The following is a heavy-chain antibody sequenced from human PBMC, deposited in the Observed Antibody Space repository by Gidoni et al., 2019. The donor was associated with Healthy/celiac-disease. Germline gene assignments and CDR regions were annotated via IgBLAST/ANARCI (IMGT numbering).Heavy chain of an antibody. CDR2: ISYDGSNT. Sequence: QVQLVEPGGGVVQPGRSVRLSGAAPGSTFSSYAMHWVRQAPGKGLEWVAVISYDGSNTYYADSLKGRFTISRDNSKNTLYLQMNSLRAEDTAVYYCARDMATDRLDYWGQGTLVTVSS. J-gene: IGHJ4*02. CDR3: ARDMATDRLDY. D-gene: IGHD5-12*01. V-gene: IGHV3-30-3*01. CDR1: GSTFSSYA.